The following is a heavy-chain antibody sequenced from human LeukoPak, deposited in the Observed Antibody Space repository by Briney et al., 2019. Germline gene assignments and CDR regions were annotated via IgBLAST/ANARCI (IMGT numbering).Heavy chain of an antibody. D-gene: IGHD3-3*01. V-gene: IGHV4-39*07. CDR3: ARGGDFWSGYHFDY. CDR1: GGSISSSSYY. CDR2: IYYSGST. Sequence: SETLSLTCTVSGGSISSSSYYWGWIRQPPGKGLEWIGSIYYSGSTYYNPSLKSRVTISVDTSKNQFSLKLSSVTAADTAVYYCARGGDFWSGYHFDYWGQGTLVTVSS. J-gene: IGHJ4*02.